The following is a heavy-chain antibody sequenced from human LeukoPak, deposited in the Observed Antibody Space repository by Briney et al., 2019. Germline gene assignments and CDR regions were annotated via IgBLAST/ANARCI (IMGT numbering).Heavy chain of an antibody. CDR3: ARVSAGYSSSWYDAQDNWFDP. CDR1: GGSVSSGSYY. CDR2: IYYSGST. J-gene: IGHJ5*02. D-gene: IGHD6-13*01. Sequence: SETLSLTCTVSGGSVSSGSYYWSWIRQPPGKGLEWIGYIYYSGSTNYNPSLKSRVTISVDTSKNQFSLKLSSVTAADTAVYYCARVSAGYSSSWYDAQDNWFDPWGQGTLVTVSS. V-gene: IGHV4-61*01.